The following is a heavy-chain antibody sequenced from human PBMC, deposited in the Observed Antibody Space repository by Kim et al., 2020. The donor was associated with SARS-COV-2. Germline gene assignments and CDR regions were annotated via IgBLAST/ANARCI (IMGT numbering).Heavy chain of an antibody. CDR1: GYSFTSYW. D-gene: IGHD3-10*01. CDR3: ARATSSYITMVRGVPDAFDI. V-gene: IGHV5-51*01. J-gene: IGHJ3*02. Sequence: GESLKISCKGSGYSFTSYWIGWVRQMPGKGLEWMGIIYPGDSDTRYSPSFQGQVTISADKSISTAYLQWSSLKASDTAMYYCARATSSYITMVRGVPDAFDIWGQGTMGTVSS. CDR2: IYPGDSDT.